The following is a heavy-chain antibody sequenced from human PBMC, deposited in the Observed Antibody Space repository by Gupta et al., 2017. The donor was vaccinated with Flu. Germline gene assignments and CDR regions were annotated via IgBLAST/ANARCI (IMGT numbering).Heavy chain of an antibody. Sequence: QVQLVESGGGVVQSGRSLRLSCEASGFTFRSYGIHWVRQAPGKGLEWVAVISFDGSEKYYADSVKGRFTISRDNSKNTLYLQMNSLRTEDTALYYCAKDLVQHWPHSPYYYGMDVWGQGTTVTVSS. CDR1: GFTFRSYG. CDR3: AKDLVQHWPHSPYYYGMDV. D-gene: IGHD1-1*01. CDR2: ISFDGSEK. V-gene: IGHV3-30*18. J-gene: IGHJ6*02.